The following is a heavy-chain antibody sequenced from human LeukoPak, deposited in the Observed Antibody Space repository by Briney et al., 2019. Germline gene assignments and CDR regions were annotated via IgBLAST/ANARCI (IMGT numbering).Heavy chain of an antibody. Sequence: GGALRPSCAASGFTFSDYYMSWIRQGPGKGLEWVSYISSSGNTTYYADSVKGRVTISRDNAKNSLYLQMNSLRAEDTAVYYCARDRGQQLVPFDYWGQGTLVTVSS. V-gene: IGHV3-11*04. CDR1: GFTFSDYY. CDR3: ARDRGQQLVPFDY. J-gene: IGHJ4*02. CDR2: ISSSGNTT. D-gene: IGHD6-13*01.